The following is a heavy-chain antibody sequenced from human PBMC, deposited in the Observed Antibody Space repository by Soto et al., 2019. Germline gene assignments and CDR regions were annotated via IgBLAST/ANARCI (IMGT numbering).Heavy chain of an antibody. CDR3: AGVPATRYYYYYMDV. CDR1: GFTFSSYS. J-gene: IGHJ6*03. D-gene: IGHD2-2*01. CDR2: ISSSSSTI. V-gene: IGHV3-48*01. Sequence: GGSLRLSCAASGFTFSSYSMNWVRQAPGKGLEWVSYISSSSSTIYYADSVKGRFTISRDNAKNSLYLQMNSLRAEDTAVYYCAGVPATRYYYYYMDVWGKGTTVTVSS.